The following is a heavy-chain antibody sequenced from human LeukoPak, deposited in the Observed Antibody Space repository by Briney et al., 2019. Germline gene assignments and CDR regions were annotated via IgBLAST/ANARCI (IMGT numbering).Heavy chain of an antibody. CDR1: GFTFSSYS. Sequence: GGSLRLSCAASGFTFSSYSMNWVRQAPGKGLEWVSSISSSSSYIYYADSVKGRFTISRDNAKNSLYLQMNSLRAEDTAVYYCARDRGYSRGPNYWGQGTRVTVSS. CDR2: ISSSSSYI. D-gene: IGHD6-19*01. V-gene: IGHV3-21*01. CDR3: ARDRGYSRGPNY. J-gene: IGHJ4*02.